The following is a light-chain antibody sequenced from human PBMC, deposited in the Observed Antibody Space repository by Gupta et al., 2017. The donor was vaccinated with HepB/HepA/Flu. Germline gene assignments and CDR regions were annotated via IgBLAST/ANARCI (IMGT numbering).Light chain of an antibody. Sequence: SYELPQPPSVSVSPGQTASITCSGDKLGDKYACWYQQKPGQPPVLVIYQDSKRPSGIPERVSGSNSGNTATMXSXGTDAMXDSYYYCQGWSSSTGVFGGGTKLTVL. CDR1: KLGDKY. V-gene: IGLV3-1*01. CDR3: QGWSSSTGV. J-gene: IGLJ2*01. CDR2: QDS.